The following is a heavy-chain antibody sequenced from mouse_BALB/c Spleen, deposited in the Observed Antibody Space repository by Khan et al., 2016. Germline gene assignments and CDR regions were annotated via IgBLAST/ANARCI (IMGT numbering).Heavy chain of an antibody. CDR1: GYTFTSYW. V-gene: IGHV1-7*01. Sequence: QVQLQQSGAELVKPGASVKMSCKATGYTFTSYWMHWVKQRPGQGLEWIGYINPSTGYTEYNQTFKDKATLTADTSSSTAYMQLNTLTSEDSAVYYNARRWFAYWGQGTLVTV. J-gene: IGHJ3*01. CDR2: INPSTGYT. CDR3: ARRWFAY.